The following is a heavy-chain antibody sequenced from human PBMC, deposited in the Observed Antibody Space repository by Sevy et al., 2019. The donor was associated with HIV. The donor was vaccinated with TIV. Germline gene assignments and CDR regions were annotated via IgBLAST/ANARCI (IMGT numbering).Heavy chain of an antibody. CDR1: AYRIFNNW. J-gene: IGHJ3*01. Sequence: GESLKISCQGSAYRIFNNWVAWVRQMPGKGLEWMGMIYTGNSDTRYSPPFQGQVTISADKSSGIAYLQWSSRRASDTAIYYCATGAHLPLDGFHVWGLGTKVTVSS. CDR3: ATGAHLPLDGFHV. D-gene: IGHD1-1*01. CDR2: IYTGNSDT. V-gene: IGHV5-51*01.